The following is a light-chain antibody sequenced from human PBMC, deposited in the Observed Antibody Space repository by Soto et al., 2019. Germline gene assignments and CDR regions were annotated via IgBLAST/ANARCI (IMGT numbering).Light chain of an antibody. CDR3: QQYNNWPRT. Sequence: EIVMTQSPATLSVSPGERATLSCRASQSVSSNLAWYQQKPGQAPGLLIYGASTRATGIPARFSGSGSGTEFTLIISSLQSEDFAVYYCQQYNNWPRTFGQGTKVEIK. CDR1: QSVSSN. V-gene: IGKV3-15*01. CDR2: GAS. J-gene: IGKJ1*01.